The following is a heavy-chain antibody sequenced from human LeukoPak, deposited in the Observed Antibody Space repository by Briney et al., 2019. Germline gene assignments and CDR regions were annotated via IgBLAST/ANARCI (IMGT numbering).Heavy chain of an antibody. CDR1: GYSFTSYW. CDR3: ALYYYDGSGYYEPFDY. V-gene: IGHV5-51*01. Sequence: GESLKISCKGSGYSFTSYWIGWVRQMPGKGLEWMGIISPGDSDTRYSPSFQGQVTISADKSISTAYLQWSSLKASDTAMFYCALYYYDGSGYYEPFDYWGQGTLVTVSS. J-gene: IGHJ4*02. D-gene: IGHD3-22*01. CDR2: ISPGDSDT.